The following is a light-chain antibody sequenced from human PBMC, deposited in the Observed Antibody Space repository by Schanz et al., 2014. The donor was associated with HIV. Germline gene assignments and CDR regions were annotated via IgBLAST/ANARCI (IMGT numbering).Light chain of an antibody. V-gene: IGLV1-44*01. CDR3: CSYAGSSTWV. J-gene: IGLJ3*02. CDR1: SSNIGSNT. Sequence: QSVVTQPPSASGTPGQRVTISCSGSSSNIGSNTVNWYQHLPGSAPPLLIYSDNQRPSGVPDRFSGSESGTSASLAISGLQAEDEADYFCCSYAGSSTWVFGEGTKLTVL. CDR2: SDN.